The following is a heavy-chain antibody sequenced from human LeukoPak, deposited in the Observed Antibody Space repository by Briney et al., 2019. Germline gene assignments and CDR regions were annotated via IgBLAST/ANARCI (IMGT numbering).Heavy chain of an antibody. CDR3: ASRVGATGSIDY. CDR1: GYTFASYD. D-gene: IGHD1-26*01. V-gene: IGHV1-8*01. Sequence: VASVKVSCKASGYTFASYDINWVRQATGQGLEWMGWKNPNSGNTGYAQKFQGRVTMTRNTSISTAYMELSSLRSEDTAVYYCASRVGATGSIDYWGQGTLVTVSS. CDR2: KNPNSGNT. J-gene: IGHJ4*02.